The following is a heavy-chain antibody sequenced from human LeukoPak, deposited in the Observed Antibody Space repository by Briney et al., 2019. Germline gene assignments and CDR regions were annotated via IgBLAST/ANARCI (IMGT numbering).Heavy chain of an antibody. CDR2: TKQDGSET. J-gene: IGHJ4*02. CDR3: SRSGFGPRYYSDY. Sequence: GGSLRLSCAASGFTFGSYWMTWVRQAPGKGLAWVANTKQDGSETYYVDSVKGRFTISRDNTKNSLYLQMNSLRVEDTAVYYCSRSGFGPRYYSDYWGQGTLVTVSS. V-gene: IGHV3-7*01. D-gene: IGHD3-10*01. CDR1: GFTFGSYW.